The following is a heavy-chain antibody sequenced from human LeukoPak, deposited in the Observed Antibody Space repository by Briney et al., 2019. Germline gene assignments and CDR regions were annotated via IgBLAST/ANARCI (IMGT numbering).Heavy chain of an antibody. CDR2: ISGSGGST. CDR1: GFTFSSYA. J-gene: IGHJ4*02. D-gene: IGHD5-18*01. Sequence: GGSLRLSCAASGFTFSSYAMSWVSQAPGKGLEWVSAISGSGGSTYYADSVKGRFTISRDNSKNTLYLQMNSLRAEDTAVYYCARNVDTAMVSDYWGQGTLVTVSS. CDR3: ARNVDTAMVSDY. V-gene: IGHV3-23*01.